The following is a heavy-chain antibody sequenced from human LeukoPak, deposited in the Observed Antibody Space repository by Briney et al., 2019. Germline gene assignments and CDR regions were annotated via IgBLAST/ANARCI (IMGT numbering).Heavy chain of an antibody. V-gene: IGHV3-7*01. CDR2: IRQDGGDK. CDR1: GFTFNRHW. D-gene: IGHD5/OR15-5a*01. CDR3: ARLLGQSTIYDL. J-gene: IGHJ5*02. Sequence: PGGSLRLSCAASGFTFNRHWMSWVRQAPGKGLEWVTTIRQDGGDKYYVDSVKGRFFISRDNAENLLSLQMNSLTVEDTAMYYCARLLGQSTIYDLWGQGTLVTVSS.